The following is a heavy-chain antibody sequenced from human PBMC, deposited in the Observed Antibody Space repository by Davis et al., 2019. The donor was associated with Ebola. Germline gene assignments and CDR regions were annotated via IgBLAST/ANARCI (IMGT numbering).Heavy chain of an antibody. CDR1: GFTVSSNY. CDR2: IYSGGST. J-gene: IGHJ6*02. D-gene: IGHD3-3*01. V-gene: IGHV3-53*01. CDR3: AKEVLPSHYYYYYGMDV. Sequence: GESLKISCAASGFTVSSNYMSWVRQAPGKGLEWVSLIYSGGSTYYADSVKGRFTISRDNSKNTLYLQMNSLRAEDTAVYYCAKEVLPSHYYYYYGMDVWGQGTTVTVSS.